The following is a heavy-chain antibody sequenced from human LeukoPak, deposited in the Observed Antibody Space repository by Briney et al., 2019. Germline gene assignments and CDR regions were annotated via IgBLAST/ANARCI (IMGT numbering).Heavy chain of an antibody. V-gene: IGHV3-23*01. CDR2: ISGSGGST. Sequence: GGSLRLSCAASAFTFSSYAMSWVRQAPGKGLEWVSVISGSGGSTYYADSVKGRFTISRDNSQNTLYLQMNNLRAEDTAVYYCAKDQANYGGNSFDYWGQGTQVTVSS. CDR1: AFTFSSYA. CDR3: AKDQANYGGNSFDY. D-gene: IGHD4-23*01. J-gene: IGHJ4*02.